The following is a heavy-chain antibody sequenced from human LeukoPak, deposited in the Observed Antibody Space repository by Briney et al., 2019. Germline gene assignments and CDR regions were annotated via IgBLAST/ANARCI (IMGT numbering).Heavy chain of an antibody. CDR2: IYYSGST. Sequence: SETLSLTCTVSADSLSSGGHYWAWIRQFPGKGLEWIGYIYYSGSTNYNPSLKSRVTISVDTSKNQFSLKLSSVTAADTAVYYCARATQLVSYNWFDPWGQGTLVTVSS. CDR3: ARATQLVSYNWFDP. CDR1: ADSLSSGGHY. J-gene: IGHJ5*02. D-gene: IGHD6-13*01. V-gene: IGHV4-61*08.